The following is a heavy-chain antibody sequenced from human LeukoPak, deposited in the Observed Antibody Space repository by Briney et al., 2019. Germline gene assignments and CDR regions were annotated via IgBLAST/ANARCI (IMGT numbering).Heavy chain of an antibody. D-gene: IGHD4-17*01. CDR3: ASIAYGGDY. Sequence: GGSLRLSCAASGFTVSTNYMSWVRQAPGKGLEWVSVIYSGGTTYYSDSVKGRFTISRDNSKNTLYLQMNSLRAEAPAVHYCASIAYGGDYWGQGTLVTVSS. CDR2: IYSGGTT. CDR1: GFTVSTNY. V-gene: IGHV3-66*01. J-gene: IGHJ4*02.